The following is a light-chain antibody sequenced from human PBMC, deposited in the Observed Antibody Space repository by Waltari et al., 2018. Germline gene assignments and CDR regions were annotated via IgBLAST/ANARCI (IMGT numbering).Light chain of an antibody. Sequence: VLTRSPATLSLSPGESATLSCRASQSLTKRYLAWYQQKPGQAPRLLIYGASSSAAGIPDRFSGSGSGTDFTLIISRLEPDDFAVYYCQQYGSSILYTFGQGTKLEIK. CDR1: QSLTKRY. V-gene: IGKV3-20*01. CDR3: QQYGSSILYT. J-gene: IGKJ2*01. CDR2: GAS.